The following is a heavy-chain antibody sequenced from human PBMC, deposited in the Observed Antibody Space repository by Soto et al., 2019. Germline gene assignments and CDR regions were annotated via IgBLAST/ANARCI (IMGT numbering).Heavy chain of an antibody. CDR2: VWYDGGNK. CDR1: GFTFSSYG. Sequence: SLRLSCAASGFTFSSYGMHWVRQAPGKGLEWVALVWYDGGNKYYADSVKGRFTISRDNSKNTLYLQMNSLRDEDTAVYYCVRAAGYSGNDYVYYYGMDVWGQGTTVTVSS. V-gene: IGHV3-33*01. CDR3: VRAAGYSGNDYVYYYGMDV. J-gene: IGHJ6*02. D-gene: IGHD5-12*01.